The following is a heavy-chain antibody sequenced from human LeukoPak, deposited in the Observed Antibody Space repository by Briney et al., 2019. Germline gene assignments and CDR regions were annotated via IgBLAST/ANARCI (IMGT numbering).Heavy chain of an antibody. V-gene: IGHV3-66*01. CDR3: ASLYNRITIFGVVTPHDAFDI. Sequence: GGSLRLSCAASGFTVSSNYMSWVRQAPGKGLEWVSVIYSGGSTYYADSVKGRFTIPRDNSKNTLYLQMNSLRAEDTAVYYCASLYNRITIFGVVTPHDAFDIWGQGTMVTVSS. CDR2: IYSGGST. D-gene: IGHD3-3*01. J-gene: IGHJ3*02. CDR1: GFTVSSNY.